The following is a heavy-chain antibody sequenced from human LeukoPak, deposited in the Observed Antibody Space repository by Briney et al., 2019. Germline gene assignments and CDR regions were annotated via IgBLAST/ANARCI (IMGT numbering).Heavy chain of an antibody. CDR1: GYTFTDYY. J-gene: IGHJ4*02. V-gene: IGHV1-2*02. CDR2: INPNDGDT. D-gene: IGHD2-2*01. CDR3: ARANFLYCSSSTCLFDY. Sequence: GSVKVSCKASGYTFTDYYMHWVRQPPGQGFEWMGWINPNDGDTNYAQKFQGRVTMTRDTSISTAHMEVSRLRSDDTAVYYCARANFLYCSSSTCLFDYWGQGTLVTVSS.